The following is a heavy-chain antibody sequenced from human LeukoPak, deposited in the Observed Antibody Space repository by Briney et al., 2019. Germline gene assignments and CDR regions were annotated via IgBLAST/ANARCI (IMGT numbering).Heavy chain of an antibody. J-gene: IGHJ4*02. CDR3: ARDLEGASHFDY. CDR2: ISSSSNYI. D-gene: IGHD3-16*01. CDR1: GFTFSTYS. Sequence: GGSLRLSCAASGFTFSTYSMNWVRQAPGKGLESVSSISSSSNYIYYADSVKGRFTISRDNAKNSLYLQMNSLRAEDTAVYYCARDLEGASHFDYWGQGTLVTVSA. V-gene: IGHV3-21*01.